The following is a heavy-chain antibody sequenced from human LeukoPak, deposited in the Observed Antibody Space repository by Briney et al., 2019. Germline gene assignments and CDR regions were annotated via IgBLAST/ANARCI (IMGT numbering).Heavy chain of an antibody. CDR1: GFTFSSYA. CDR3: ARDSLSGCTSTTCPTYWYFDL. J-gene: IGHJ2*01. V-gene: IGHV3-64*01. D-gene: IGHD2-2*01. CDR2: ISCNGCNT. Sequence: PGGSLRLFCGASGFTFSSYAMHWVRQAPGKGLEYVLDISCNGCNTYYANPVKGRYTISRDNSQNTLYPQMGSLRAEDMAVYYCARDSLSGCTSTTCPTYWYFDLWGRGTLVTVSS.